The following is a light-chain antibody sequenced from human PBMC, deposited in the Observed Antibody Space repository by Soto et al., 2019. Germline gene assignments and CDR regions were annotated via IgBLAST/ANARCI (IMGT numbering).Light chain of an antibody. Sequence: ELVLTQSPGTLSLSPGDRATLSCRASQSVSSTYLAWYQQRPGQAPRLLIYSSSSRASGIPDRFSGSGSGTDFTLTISRLEPEDFAVYYCQQYRTSPPTWTFGQGTRWISN. V-gene: IGKV3-20*01. CDR2: SSS. CDR1: QSVSSTY. J-gene: IGKJ1*01. CDR3: QQYRTSPPTWT.